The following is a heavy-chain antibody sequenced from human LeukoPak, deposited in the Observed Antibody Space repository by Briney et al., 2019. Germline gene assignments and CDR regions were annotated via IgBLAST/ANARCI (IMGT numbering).Heavy chain of an antibody. CDR1: GGSISSGSYY. Sequence: SQTLSLTCTVSGGSISSGSYYWSWIRQPAGKGLEWIGRIYTSGSTNYNPSLKSRVTISVDTSKNQFSLKLSSVTAADTAVYYCARGGIMITFGGVIAHGAFDIWGQGTMVTVSS. V-gene: IGHV4-61*02. CDR2: IYTSGST. J-gene: IGHJ3*02. CDR3: ARGGIMITFGGVIAHGAFDI. D-gene: IGHD3-16*02.